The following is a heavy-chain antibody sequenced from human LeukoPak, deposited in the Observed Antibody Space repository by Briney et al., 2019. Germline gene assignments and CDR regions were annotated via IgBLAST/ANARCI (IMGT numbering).Heavy chain of an antibody. CDR2: IYSGGST. V-gene: IGHV3-53*01. Sequence: GGSLRLSCAASGFTVSSNYMSWVRQAPGKGLEWVSVIYSGGSTYYADSVKGRFTISRDNSKNTLYLQMNSLRAEDTAVYYCARNSGSYDGWFDPWGQGTLVTVSS. D-gene: IGHD1-26*01. CDR3: ARNSGSYDGWFDP. J-gene: IGHJ5*02. CDR1: GFTVSSNY.